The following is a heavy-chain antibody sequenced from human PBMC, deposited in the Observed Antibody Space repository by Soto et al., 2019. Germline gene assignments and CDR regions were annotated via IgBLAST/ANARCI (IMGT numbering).Heavy chain of an antibody. CDR1: GGSISGSY. Sequence: PSETLSLTCSVSGGSISGSYWSWIRQSPGKGLEWLGYVYYTGSTNYSPSLRSRVSISVDTSKNEFSLRLSSVTAADTAVYYCASSVDTAMEHYFDYWGQGTLVTVSS. D-gene: IGHD5-18*01. V-gene: IGHV4-59*12. CDR2: VYYTGST. J-gene: IGHJ4*02. CDR3: ASSVDTAMEHYFDY.